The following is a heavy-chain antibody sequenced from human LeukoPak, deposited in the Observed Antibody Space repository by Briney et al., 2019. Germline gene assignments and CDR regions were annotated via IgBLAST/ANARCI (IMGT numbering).Heavy chain of an antibody. D-gene: IGHD2-21*02. Sequence: GGSLRLSCTASGFTFGDYAVSWFRQAPGKGLEWVGFIRSKAYGGTTEYAASVKGRFTISRDDSKSIAYLQMNSLKTEDTAAYYCSVYCGGDCYPGEVDYWGQGTLVTVSS. V-gene: IGHV3-49*03. CDR3: SVYCGGDCYPGEVDY. CDR2: IRSKAYGGTT. J-gene: IGHJ4*02. CDR1: GFTFGDYA.